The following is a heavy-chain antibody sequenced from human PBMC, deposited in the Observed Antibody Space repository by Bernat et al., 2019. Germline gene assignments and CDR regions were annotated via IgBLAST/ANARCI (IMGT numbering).Heavy chain of an antibody. CDR2: INGDGTIT. CDR3: VRSVSGAAGFFDY. CDR1: GFTFSGDW. D-gene: IGHD5/OR15-5a*01. Sequence: EVKLVESGGGLIQPGGSLRLSCAASGFTFSGDWMHWVRQVPGKGLVWVSRINGDGTITDYADYVKGRFTISRDKAKKTLYLQMKSLRVEDTAVYYCVRSVSGAAGFFDYWGPGSLVTVSS. V-gene: IGHV3-74*01. J-gene: IGHJ4*02.